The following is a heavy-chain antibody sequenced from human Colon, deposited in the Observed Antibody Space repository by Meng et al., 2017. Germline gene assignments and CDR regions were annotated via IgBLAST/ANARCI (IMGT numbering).Heavy chain of an antibody. D-gene: IGHD5-18*01. CDR2: IKQDGSEK. CDR1: GFTFSSYL. Sequence: GESLKISCAASGFTFSSYLLSWVRQAPGKGLEGVANIKQDGSEKYYVDSGKGRFTISRDNAKNSLYLQMNSLRAEDTAVYYCARGSSDIGYSYGIHAGYYFDYWGQGTLVTVSS. V-gene: IGHV3-7*01. J-gene: IGHJ4*02. CDR3: ARGSSDIGYSYGIHAGYYFDY.